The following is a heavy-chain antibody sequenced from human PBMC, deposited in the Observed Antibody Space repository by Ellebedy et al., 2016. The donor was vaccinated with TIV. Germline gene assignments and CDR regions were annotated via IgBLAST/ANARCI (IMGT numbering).Heavy chain of an antibody. CDR2: INHSGST. J-gene: IGHJ4*02. D-gene: IGHD3-16*01. CDR1: GGSFSGYY. Sequence: SETLSLXXAVYGGSFSGYYWSWIRQPPGKGLEWIGEINHSGSTNYNPSLKSRVTISVDTSKNQFSLKLSSVTAADTAVYYCARCRGMGRRIDYWGQGTLVTVSS. CDR3: ARCRGMGRRIDY. V-gene: IGHV4-34*01.